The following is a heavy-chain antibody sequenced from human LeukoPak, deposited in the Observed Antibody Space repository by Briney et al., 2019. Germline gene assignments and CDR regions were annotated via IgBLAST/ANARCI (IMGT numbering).Heavy chain of an antibody. CDR1: GGSFSGYY. J-gene: IGHJ5*02. V-gene: IGHV4-34*01. D-gene: IGHD3-10*01. CDR2: INHCGST. Sequence: PSETLSLTCAVYGGSFSGYYWSWIRQPPGKGLEWIGEINHCGSTNYNPSLKSRVTISVDTSRSQFSLKLSSVTAADTAIYYCARGGYYGSGNDFRFDPWGQGTLVTVSS. CDR3: ARGGYYGSGNDFRFDP.